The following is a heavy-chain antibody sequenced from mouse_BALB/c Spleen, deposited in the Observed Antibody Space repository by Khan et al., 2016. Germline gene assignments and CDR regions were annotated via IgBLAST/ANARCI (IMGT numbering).Heavy chain of an antibody. V-gene: IGHV5-9-4*01. J-gene: IGHJ3*01. CDR2: ISSGGSYT. Sequence: EVELVESGGGLVKPGGSLKLSCAASGFTFSSYAMSWVRQSPEKRLEWVAEISSGGSYTYYPDTVTGRFTISRDNAKNTLYLEMSSLRSEDTAMXYCARAYSPYWGQGTLVTVST. CDR1: GFTFSSYA. D-gene: IGHD2-12*01. CDR3: ARAYSPY.